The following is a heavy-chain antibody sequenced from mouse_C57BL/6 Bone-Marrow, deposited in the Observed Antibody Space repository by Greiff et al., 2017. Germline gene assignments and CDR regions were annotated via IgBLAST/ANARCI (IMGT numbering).Heavy chain of an antibody. CDR2: ISNGGGST. J-gene: IGHJ1*03. Sequence: EVMLVESGGGLVQPGGSLKLSCAASGFTFSDYYMYWVRQTPEKRLEWVAYISNGGGSTYYPDTVKGRFTISRDNAKNTLYLQMSRLKSEDTAMSYCARRYYYGSSFWYFDVWGTGTTVTVSS. D-gene: IGHD1-1*01. CDR3: ARRYYYGSSFWYFDV. CDR1: GFTFSDYY. V-gene: IGHV5-12*01.